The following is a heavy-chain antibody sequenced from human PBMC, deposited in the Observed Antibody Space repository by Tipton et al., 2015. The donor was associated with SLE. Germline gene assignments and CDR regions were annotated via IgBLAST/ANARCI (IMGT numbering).Heavy chain of an antibody. J-gene: IGHJ4*02. CDR3: ANNKRVGSYFDY. V-gene: IGHV4-31*03. Sequence: TLSLTCTVSGGSISTDDFYWSWIRQNPERGLEWIGYIYYSGRAYYNPSLKSRISISVDTSKNQFSLKLSSVTAADTAVYYCANNKRVGSYFDYWGQGTLVTVSS. D-gene: IGHD3-10*01. CDR2: IYYSGRA. CDR1: GGSISTDDFY.